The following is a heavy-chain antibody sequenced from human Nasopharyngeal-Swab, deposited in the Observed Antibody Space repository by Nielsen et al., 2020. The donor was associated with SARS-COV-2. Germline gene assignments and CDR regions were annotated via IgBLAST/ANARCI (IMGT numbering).Heavy chain of an antibody. CDR1: GYTFTSYY. Sequence: ASAKVSCKASGYTFTSYYMHWVRQAPGQGLEWMGIINPSGGSTSYAQKFQGRVTMTRDTSTSTVYMELSSLRSEDTAVYYCAREDYDTNFDYWGQGTLVTVSS. CDR3: AREDYDTNFDY. J-gene: IGHJ4*02. V-gene: IGHV1-46*01. D-gene: IGHD4-17*01. CDR2: INPSGGST.